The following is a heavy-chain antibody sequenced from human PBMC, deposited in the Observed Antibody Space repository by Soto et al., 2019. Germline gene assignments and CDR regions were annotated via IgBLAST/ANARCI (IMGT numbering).Heavy chain of an antibody. CDR2: VKSKGEGGTT. CDR3: TTDPRF. J-gene: IGHJ4*02. V-gene: IGHV3-15*01. Sequence: EVQLVESGGDLVKPGGSLRLSCAASGFSLKDSWMGWVRQAPGKGLEWIGRVKSKGEGGTTDYAATVKGRFTNSRDDSKTTAYLQMSSLETDDSAIYYCTTDPRFWGQGALVTVSS. CDR1: GFSLKDSW.